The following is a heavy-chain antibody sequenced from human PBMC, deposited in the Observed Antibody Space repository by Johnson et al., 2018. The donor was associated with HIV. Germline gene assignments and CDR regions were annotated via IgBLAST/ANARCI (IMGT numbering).Heavy chain of an antibody. V-gene: IGHV3-15*01. CDR3: TTMSALWFGDLHVFGDGFDI. CDR1: GFTFSNAW. CDR2: VKSKTYGGTI. Sequence: EVQLVESGGGSVKSGGSLRVSCAASGFTFSNAWMSWVRQAPGKGLEWVGRVKSKTYGGTIDYAAAVKGRFIISRDDSKNTLYLQMNGLKTEDTAVYYCTTMSALWFGDLHVFGDGFDIWGQGTMVTVSS. D-gene: IGHD3-10*01. J-gene: IGHJ3*02.